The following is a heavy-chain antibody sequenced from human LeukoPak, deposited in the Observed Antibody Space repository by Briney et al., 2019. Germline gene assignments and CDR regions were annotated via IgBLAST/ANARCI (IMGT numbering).Heavy chain of an antibody. Sequence: QAWGSLRLSCAASGFTFSSYWMHWVRQVPGKGLVWVSRINSDGSSTSYADSVKGRFTISRDNAKNTLYLQMNSLRAEDTAVYYCAYPHFWSRYCWGQGTLVTVSS. CDR3: AYPHFWSRYC. V-gene: IGHV3-74*01. CDR2: INSDGSST. J-gene: IGHJ4*02. CDR1: GFTFSSYW. D-gene: IGHD3-3*02.